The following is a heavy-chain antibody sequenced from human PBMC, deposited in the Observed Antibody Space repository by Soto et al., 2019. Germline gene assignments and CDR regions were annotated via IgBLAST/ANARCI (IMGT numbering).Heavy chain of an antibody. V-gene: IGHV3-11*06. CDR1: GFTFSDYY. D-gene: IGHD2-15*01. Sequence: SLKISCAASGFTFSDYYMSWIRQAPGKGLEWVSYISYSSSYSSYADSVRGRFTISRDNAKNSLYLQMNSLRAEDTAVYYCARDGLTPPGPFDNWCQAPLLTVSS. CDR3: ARDGLTPPGPFDN. J-gene: IGHJ4*02. CDR2: ISYSSSYS.